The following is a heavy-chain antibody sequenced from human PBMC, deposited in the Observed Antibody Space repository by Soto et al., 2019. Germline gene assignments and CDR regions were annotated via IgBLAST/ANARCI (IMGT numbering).Heavy chain of an antibody. CDR2: IWYDGSNK. CDR3: ARVAFDYYDSSRYYPDY. CDR1: GFTFSSYG. V-gene: IGHV3-33*01. J-gene: IGHJ4*02. D-gene: IGHD3-22*01. Sequence: PGGSLRLSCAASGFTFSSYGMHWVRQAPGKGLEWVAVIWYDGSNKYYADSVKGRFTISRDNSKNTLYLQMNSLRAEDTAVYYCARVAFDYYDSSRYYPDYWGQGTLVTVSS.